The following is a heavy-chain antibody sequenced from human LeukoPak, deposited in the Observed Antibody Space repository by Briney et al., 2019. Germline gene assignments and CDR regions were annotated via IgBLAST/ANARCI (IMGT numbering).Heavy chain of an antibody. Sequence: GGSLRLSCAASGFTFSSYSMNWVRQAPGKGLEWVSSISSSSSYIYYVDSVKGRFTISRDNAKNSLYLQMNSLRAEDTAVYYCAKVTYGSGTRGGFDYWGQGTLVTVSS. V-gene: IGHV3-21*01. D-gene: IGHD3-10*01. CDR3: AKVTYGSGTRGGFDY. CDR2: ISSSSSYI. CDR1: GFTFSSYS. J-gene: IGHJ4*02.